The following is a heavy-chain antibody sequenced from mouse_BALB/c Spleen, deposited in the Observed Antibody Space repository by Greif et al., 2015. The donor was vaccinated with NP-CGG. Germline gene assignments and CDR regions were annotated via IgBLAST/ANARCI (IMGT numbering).Heavy chain of an antibody. CDR2: IDTSDSYT. V-gene: IGHV1-69*01. Sequence: VKLQESGAELVMPGASVKMSCKASGYTFTDYWMHWVKQRPGQGLEWIGAIDTSDSYTSYNQKFKGKATLTVDESSSTAYMQLSSLTSEDSAVYYCAREGLDYWGQGTTLTVSS. CDR1: GYTFTDYW. J-gene: IGHJ2*01. CDR3: AREGLDY.